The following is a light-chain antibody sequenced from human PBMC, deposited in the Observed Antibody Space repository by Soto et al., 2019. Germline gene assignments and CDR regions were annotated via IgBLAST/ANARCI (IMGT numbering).Light chain of an antibody. CDR2: AAS. CDR1: QDISSY. J-gene: IGKJ1*01. CDR3: QQLNRFPRT. Sequence: DIQLTQSPSFLSASVGDRVTITCRASQDISSYLAWYQQRPGKVPRFLTHAASTLQSGVPSRFSATGSGTTFTLTISSLLPEDIATYYCQQLNRFPRTFGQGTKVEV. V-gene: IGKV1-9*01.